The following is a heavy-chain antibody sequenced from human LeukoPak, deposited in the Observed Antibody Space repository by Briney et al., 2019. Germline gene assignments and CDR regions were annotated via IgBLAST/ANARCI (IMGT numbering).Heavy chain of an antibody. V-gene: IGHV3-23*01. CDR1: GFTFSSYA. D-gene: IGHD3-10*01. Sequence: GGSLRLSCAASGFTFSSYAMSWVRQAPGKGLEWVSAISGSGGSTYYADSVKGRFTISRDNSKNTLCLQMNSLRAEDTAVYYCANRFTMVRGVEDAFDIWGQGTMVTVSS. CDR3: ANRFTMVRGVEDAFDI. CDR2: ISGSGGST. J-gene: IGHJ3*02.